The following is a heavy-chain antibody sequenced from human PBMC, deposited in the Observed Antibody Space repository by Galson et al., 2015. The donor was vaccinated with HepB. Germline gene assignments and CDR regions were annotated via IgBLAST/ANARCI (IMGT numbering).Heavy chain of an antibody. CDR3: ARDRGRYDFSSGYYNYYSYVMDV. CDR1: GFIFTNYA. V-gene: IGHV3-30*04. J-gene: IGHJ6*02. D-gene: IGHD3-3*01. Sequence: SLRLSCAASGFIFTNYAMHWVRQVPGKGLEWVAIISYDGSNGYYADSVKGRFTISRDNSKNTLNLQMNSPRAEDTAMYYCARDRGRYDFSSGYYNYYSYVMDVWGQGTTVTVSS. CDR2: ISYDGSNG.